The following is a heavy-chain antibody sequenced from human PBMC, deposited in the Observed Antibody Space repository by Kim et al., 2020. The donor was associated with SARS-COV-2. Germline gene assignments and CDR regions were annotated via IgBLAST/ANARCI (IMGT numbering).Heavy chain of an antibody. CDR3: VRVAVGASSWYYFDS. D-gene: IGHD6-13*01. Sequence: AASPNGRFTISRDNAENSLYLEMNSRRDEDTAVYYCVRVAVGASSWYYFDSWGQGTLVTVSS. J-gene: IGHJ4*02. V-gene: IGHV3-21*04.